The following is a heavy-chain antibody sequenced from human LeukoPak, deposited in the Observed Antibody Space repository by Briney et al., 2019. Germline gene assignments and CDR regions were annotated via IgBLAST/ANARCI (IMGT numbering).Heavy chain of an antibody. CDR3: AKNQDGYYYYGMDV. V-gene: IGHV3-23*01. J-gene: IGHJ6*02. CDR1: GFTFSSYA. Sequence: GGSLRLSCAASGFTFSSYAMSWVRQAPGKGLEWVSAISGSGTSTYYADSVKGRFTISRDSSKNTLYLQMNSLRAEDTAVYYCAKNQDGYYYYGMDVWGQGTTVTVSS. D-gene: IGHD3-22*01. CDR2: ISGSGTST.